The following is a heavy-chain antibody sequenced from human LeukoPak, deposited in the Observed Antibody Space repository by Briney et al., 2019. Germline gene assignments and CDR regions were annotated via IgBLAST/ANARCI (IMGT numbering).Heavy chain of an antibody. J-gene: IGHJ6*03. CDR3: ARDNSCSSSSCGNSYMDV. Sequence: ASVKVSCKASGYTFTGYYVHWVRQAPGQRLEWMGWINPNSGGTNYAQKFQGRVTMTRDTSISTAYMELNSLKSDDTAVYYCARDNSCSSSSCGNSYMDVWGKGTTVTVAS. V-gene: IGHV1-2*02. D-gene: IGHD2-15*01. CDR1: GYTFTGYY. CDR2: INPNSGGT.